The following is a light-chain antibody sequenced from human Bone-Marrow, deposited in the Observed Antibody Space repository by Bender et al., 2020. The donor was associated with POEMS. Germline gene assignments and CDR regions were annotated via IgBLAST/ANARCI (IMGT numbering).Light chain of an antibody. CDR2: DVA. V-gene: IGLV2-23*02. CDR3: CSYAGSYTFV. CDR1: NSDVGSYNL. Sequence: QSALTQPASVSGSPGQSITISCTGTNSDVGSYNLVSWYQHHPGQVPKLIIFDVAERPSGISYRFSGSKSGNTAFLTISGLQTEDEADYYCCSYAGSYTFVFGTGTKVTVL. J-gene: IGLJ1*01.